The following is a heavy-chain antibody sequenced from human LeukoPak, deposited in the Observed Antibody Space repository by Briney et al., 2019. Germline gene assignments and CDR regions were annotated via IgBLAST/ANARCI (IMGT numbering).Heavy chain of an antibody. CDR2: IYYRGST. J-gene: IGHJ6*02. CDR3: AGQRLLWFGELFIDYYYYGMDV. D-gene: IGHD3-10*01. V-gene: IGHV4-59*08. Sequence: SETLSLTCTVSGGSISSYYWSWIRQPPGKGLEWIGYIYYRGSTNYNPSLKSRVTISVDTSKNQFSLKLSSVTAADTAVYYCAGQRLLWFGELFIDYYYYGMDVWGQGTTVTVSS. CDR1: GGSISSYY.